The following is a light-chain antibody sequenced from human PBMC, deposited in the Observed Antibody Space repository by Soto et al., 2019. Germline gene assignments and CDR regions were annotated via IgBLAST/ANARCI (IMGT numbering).Light chain of an antibody. Sequence: EIVMTQSPAPLSVSPGERAPLSCRTNQSVSNNLAWYQQKPGQAPRLLIYGASTRATGIPARFSGSGSGTEFTLTISSLQSEDFALYYCQQYNNWPQTFGQGTKVDIK. CDR2: GAS. J-gene: IGKJ1*01. V-gene: IGKV3-15*01. CDR3: QQYNNWPQT. CDR1: QSVSNN.